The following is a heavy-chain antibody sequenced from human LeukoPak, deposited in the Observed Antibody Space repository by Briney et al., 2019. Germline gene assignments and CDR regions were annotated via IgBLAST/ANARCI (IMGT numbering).Heavy chain of an antibody. D-gene: IGHD4-17*01. V-gene: IGHV3-48*03. Sequence: GGSLRLSCAASGFTFSSYEMNWVRQAPGKGLEWVSYISSSGSTIYYADSVKGRFTISRDNAKNSLYLQMNSLRAEDTAVYYCARDGERDYGDSNGAFDIWGQETMVTVSS. CDR1: GFTFSSYE. J-gene: IGHJ3*02. CDR2: ISSSGSTI. CDR3: ARDGERDYGDSNGAFDI.